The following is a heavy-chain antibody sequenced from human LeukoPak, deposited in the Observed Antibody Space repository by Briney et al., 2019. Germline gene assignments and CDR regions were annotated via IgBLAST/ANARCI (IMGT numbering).Heavy chain of an antibody. CDR3: YGYCTNGVCYYGVDY. V-gene: IGHV1-69*01. Sequence: GASVKVSCKASGGTFSSYAISWVRQAPGQGLEWMGGIIPIFGTANYAQKFQGRVTITADESTSTAYMELSSLRSEDTAVYYCYGYCTNGVCYYGVDYWGQGTLVTVSS. D-gene: IGHD2-8*01. CDR1: GGTFSSYA. CDR2: IIPIFGTA. J-gene: IGHJ4*02.